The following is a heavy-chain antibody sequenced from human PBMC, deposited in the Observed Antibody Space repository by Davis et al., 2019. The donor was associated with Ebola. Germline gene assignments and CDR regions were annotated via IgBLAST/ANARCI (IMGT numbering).Heavy chain of an antibody. CDR3: ARWGHYYYDSSGYRKRNWFDP. CDR1: GGSFSGYY. CDR2: INHSGST. Sequence: GSLRLSCAVYGGSFSGYYWSWIRQPPGKGLEWIGEINHSGSTNYNPSLKSRVTISVDTSKNQFSLKLSSVTAADTAVYYCARWGHYYYDSSGYRKRNWFDPWGQGTLVTVSS. V-gene: IGHV4-34*01. D-gene: IGHD3-22*01. J-gene: IGHJ5*02.